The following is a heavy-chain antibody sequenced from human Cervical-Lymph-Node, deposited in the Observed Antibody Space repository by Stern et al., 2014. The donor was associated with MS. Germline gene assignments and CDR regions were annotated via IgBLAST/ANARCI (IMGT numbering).Heavy chain of an antibody. CDR3: ARDTSGYSYGFYYYYGMDV. D-gene: IGHD5-18*01. Sequence: EVHLVESGGGLVQPGGSLRLSCAASGFTFSSYWMSWVRQAPGKGLEWVANIKQDGSEKYYVDSVKGRFTISRDNAKNSLYLQMNSLRAEDTAVYYCARDTSGYSYGFYYYYGMDVWGQGTTVTVSS. CDR2: IKQDGSEK. V-gene: IGHV3-7*01. J-gene: IGHJ6*02. CDR1: GFTFSSYW.